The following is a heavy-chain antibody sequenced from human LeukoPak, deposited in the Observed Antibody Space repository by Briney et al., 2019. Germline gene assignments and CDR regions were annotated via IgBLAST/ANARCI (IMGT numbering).Heavy chain of an antibody. V-gene: IGHV3-21*06. CDR1: GFSFSPFN. CDR3: VRDMWGTYYFDY. Sequence: GGSLRLSCTASGFSFSPFNMNWVRQAPGKGLEWVSSISSLSDHIYYADSVKGRFTTSRDNAWNSLYLQRDNLRAEDTAAYYCVRDMWGTYYFDYWGQGIVVTVSS. CDR2: ISSLSDHI. D-gene: IGHD1-14*01. J-gene: IGHJ4*02.